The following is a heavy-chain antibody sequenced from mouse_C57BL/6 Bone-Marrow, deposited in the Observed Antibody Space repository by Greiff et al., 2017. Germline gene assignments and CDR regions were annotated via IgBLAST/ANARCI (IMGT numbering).Heavy chain of an antibody. V-gene: IGHV1-19*01. Sequence: LVKPGASVKMSCKASGYTFTDYYMNWVKQSHGKSLEWIGVINPYNGGTSYNQKFKGKATLTVDKSSGTAYMELNSLTSEDSAVYYCAPITTDWYFDVWGTGTTVTVSS. CDR2: INPYNGGT. D-gene: IGHD1-1*01. J-gene: IGHJ1*03. CDR1: GYTFTDYY. CDR3: APITTDWYFDV.